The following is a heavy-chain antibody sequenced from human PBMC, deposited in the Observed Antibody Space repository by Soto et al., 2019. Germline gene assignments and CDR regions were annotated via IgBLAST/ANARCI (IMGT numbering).Heavy chain of an antibody. V-gene: IGHV3-53*01. CDR1: GFTVSGSY. CDR3: VRPLPSGRNYGMDV. J-gene: IGHJ6*02. Sequence: PGGSLRLSCAASGFTVSGSYMSWVRQAPGMGLEWVSVIYNDGTTYYADSVKGRFTLSRDTSKNTLSLQMDSLRAEDTAVYYCVRPLPSGRNYGMDVWGQGTTVTVSS. D-gene: IGHD3-10*01. CDR2: IYNDGTT.